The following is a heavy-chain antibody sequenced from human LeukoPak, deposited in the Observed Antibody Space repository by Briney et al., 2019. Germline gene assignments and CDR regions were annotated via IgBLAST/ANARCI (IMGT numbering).Heavy chain of an antibody. CDR3: AKVIPSCSGGSCYSRFDY. CDR1: GFTFDDYA. V-gene: IGHV3-9*01. Sequence: PGRSLRLSCAASGFTFDDYAMHWVRQAPGKGLEWVSGISWNSGSIGYADSVKGRFTISRDNAKNSLYLQMNSLRAEDTALYYCAKVIPSCSGGSCYSRFDYWGQGTLVTVSS. J-gene: IGHJ4*02. CDR2: ISWNSGSI. D-gene: IGHD2-15*01.